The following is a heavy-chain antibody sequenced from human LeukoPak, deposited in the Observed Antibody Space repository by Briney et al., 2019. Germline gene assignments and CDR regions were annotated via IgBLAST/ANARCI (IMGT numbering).Heavy chain of an antibody. J-gene: IGHJ4*02. CDR1: GFTFSSHW. V-gene: IGHV3-74*01. Sequence: GGSLRLSCAVSGFTFSSHWMHWVRRAPGKGLVGVSRISGGGRNTSYADSVKGRFTISRDNAKNTLYLQMNSLSAEDTAPYFCARSYSSRWGLFDYWGQGTLVTVSS. D-gene: IGHD6-19*01. CDR2: ISGGGRNT. CDR3: ARSYSSRWGLFDY.